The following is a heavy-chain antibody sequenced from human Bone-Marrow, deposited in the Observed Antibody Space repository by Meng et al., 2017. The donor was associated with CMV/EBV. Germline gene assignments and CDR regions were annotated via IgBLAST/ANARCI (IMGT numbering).Heavy chain of an antibody. D-gene: IGHD6-13*01. CDR1: GGPISMSRSY. Sequence: SGGPISMSRSYWGWIRQPPGKGLEWIGSIYYSGSTYYNPSLKSRVTISVDTSKNQFSLKLSSVTAADTAVYYCARTFIAAAGTDWFDPWGQGTLVTVSS. CDR2: IYYSGST. J-gene: IGHJ5*02. CDR3: ARTFIAAAGTDWFDP. V-gene: IGHV4-39*01.